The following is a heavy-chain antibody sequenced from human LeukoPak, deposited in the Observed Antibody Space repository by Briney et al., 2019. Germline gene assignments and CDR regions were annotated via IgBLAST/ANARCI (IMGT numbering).Heavy chain of an antibody. CDR1: GYTLTELS. CDR2: FDPEDGET. V-gene: IGHV1-24*01. CDR3: ATALAGYQLLPTN. Sequence: EASVKVSCKVSGYTLTELSMHWVRQAPGKGLEWMGGFDPEDGETIYAQKFQGRVTMTEDTSTDTAYMELSSLRSEDTAVYYCATALAGYQLLPTNWGQGTLVTVSS. J-gene: IGHJ4*02. D-gene: IGHD2-2*01.